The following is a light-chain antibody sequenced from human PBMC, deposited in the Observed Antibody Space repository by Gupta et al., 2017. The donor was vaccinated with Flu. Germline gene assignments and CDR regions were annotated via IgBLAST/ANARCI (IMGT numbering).Light chain of an antibody. Sequence: DIQMTQSPSSLSASVGDRVTITCRASQSISSYLNWYQQKPGKAPKLLIYAASRLQSGVPSRFSGSGSGTDFTLTISRLQPEDFATYYCQQRDSTPRTFGQATKLQTK. J-gene: IGKJ2*01. CDR3: QQRDSTPRT. V-gene: IGKV1-39*01. CDR2: AAS. CDR1: QSISSY.